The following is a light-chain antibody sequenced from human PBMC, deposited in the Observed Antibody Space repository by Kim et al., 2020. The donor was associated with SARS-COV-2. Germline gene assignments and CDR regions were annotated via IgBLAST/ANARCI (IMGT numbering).Light chain of an antibody. CDR1: SSNIGAGFD. CDR2: GDI. J-gene: IGLJ3*02. CDR3: QSYDTSLSAWV. Sequence: QRVTISCTGSSSNIGAGFDVHWYQQFPGTAPTLLISGDINRPSGVPDRFSGSKSGASASLAITGLRAEDESDYYCQSYDTSLSAWVFGGGTQLTVL. V-gene: IGLV1-40*03.